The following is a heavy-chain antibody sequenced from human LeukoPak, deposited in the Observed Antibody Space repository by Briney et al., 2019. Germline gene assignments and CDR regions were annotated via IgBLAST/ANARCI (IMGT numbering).Heavy chain of an antibody. D-gene: IGHD3-10*01. CDR2: ISDSGGST. Sequence: GGSLRLSCAASVFTFSNYAMRWVRQAPRKGLEWVSTISDSGGSTYYADSVKGRFTISRDNSKNTLYLQMSSLRAEDTAIHYCAKVPYSDYGSGRPPFMDVWGQGTTVAVSS. CDR1: VFTFSNYA. V-gene: IGHV3-23*01. J-gene: IGHJ6*02. CDR3: AKVPYSDYGSGRPPFMDV.